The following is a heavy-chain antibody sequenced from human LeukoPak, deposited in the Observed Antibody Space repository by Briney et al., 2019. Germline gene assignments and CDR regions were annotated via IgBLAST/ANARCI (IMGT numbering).Heavy chain of an antibody. J-gene: IGHJ6*02. CDR1: GYTFTGYY. CDR3: ARDRASIAVAADYGMDV. V-gene: IGHV1-2*02. Sequence: ASVKVSCKASGYTFTGYYMHWVRQAPGQGLEWMGWINPNSGGTNYAQKFQGRVTMTRDTSISTAYMELSRLRSDDTAVYYCARDRASIAVAADYGMDVWGQGTTATVSS. CDR2: INPNSGGT. D-gene: IGHD6-19*01.